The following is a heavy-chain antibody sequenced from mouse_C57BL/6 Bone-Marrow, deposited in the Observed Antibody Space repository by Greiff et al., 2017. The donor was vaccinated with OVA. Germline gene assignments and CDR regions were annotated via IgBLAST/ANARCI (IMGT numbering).Heavy chain of an antibody. CDR1: GFTFSDYY. V-gene: IGHV5-12*01. CDR2: ISNGGGST. Sequence: DVKLVESGGGLVQPGGSLKLSCAASGFTFSDYYMYWVRQTPEKRLEWVAYISNGGGSTYYPDTVKGRFTISRDNAKNTLYLQMSRLKSEDTAMYYCARHYYYGSSWAAYWGQGTLVTVSA. J-gene: IGHJ3*01. D-gene: IGHD1-1*01. CDR3: ARHYYYGSSWAAY.